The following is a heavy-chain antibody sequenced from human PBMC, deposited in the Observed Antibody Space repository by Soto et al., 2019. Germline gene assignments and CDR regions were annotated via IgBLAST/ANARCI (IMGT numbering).Heavy chain of an antibody. V-gene: IGHV4-34*01. D-gene: IGHD4-17*01. CDR3: ARGVTTMGWFDP. CDR2: INHSGST. Sequence: QVQLQQWGAGLLKPSETLSLTCAVYGGSFSGYYWSWIRRPPGKGLEWIGEINHSGSTNYNPSLKSRVTISVDTSKNQFSLKLSSVTAADTAVYYCARGVTTMGWFDPWGQGTLVTVSS. J-gene: IGHJ5*02. CDR1: GGSFSGYY.